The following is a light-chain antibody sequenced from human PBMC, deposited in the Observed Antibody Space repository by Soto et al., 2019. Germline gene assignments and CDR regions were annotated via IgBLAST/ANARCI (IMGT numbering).Light chain of an antibody. CDR2: KAS. CDR1: QSIRDY. V-gene: IGKV1-5*03. J-gene: IGKJ2*01. Sequence: DIQMTQSPSTLSAYVGDRVTITCRASQSIRDYLAWFQQKPGKAPRLLIYKASNLQSGVPSRFRGSGSGTEFTLTIICLQLDELATYASQHFKIQPYTFGQETNLHIK. CDR3: QHFKIQPYT.